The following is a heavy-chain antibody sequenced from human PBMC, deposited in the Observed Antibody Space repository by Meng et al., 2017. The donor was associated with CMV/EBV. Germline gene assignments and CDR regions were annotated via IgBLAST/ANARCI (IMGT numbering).Heavy chain of an antibody. CDR3: ARGFLRAEYYYGMDV. J-gene: IGHJ6*02. CDR2: IRYDGSNK. CDR1: GFTFSSYG. D-gene: IGHD2/OR15-2a*01. V-gene: IGHV3-30*02. Sequence: GESLKISCAASGFTFSSYGMHWVRQAPGKGLEWVAFIRYDGSNKYYADSVKGRFTISRDNSKNTLYLQMNSLRAEDTAVYYCARGFLRAEYYYGMDVWGQGTTVTVSS.